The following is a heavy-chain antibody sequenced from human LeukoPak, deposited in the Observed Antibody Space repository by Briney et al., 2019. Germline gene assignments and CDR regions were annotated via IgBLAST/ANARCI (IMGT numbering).Heavy chain of an antibody. V-gene: IGHV3-74*01. CDR2: IKSDGSST. CDR1: GFTFSSYW. Sequence: GGSLRLSCAASGFTFSSYWMHWVRQAPGKGLVWVSRIKSDGSSTSYADSVKGRFTISRDNAKNTLYVQMNSLRAEDTAVYYCAKISRRNYGSVIGPTKGYMDVWGKGTTVTVSS. J-gene: IGHJ6*03. CDR3: AKISRRNYGSVIGPTKGYMDV. D-gene: IGHD3-10*01.